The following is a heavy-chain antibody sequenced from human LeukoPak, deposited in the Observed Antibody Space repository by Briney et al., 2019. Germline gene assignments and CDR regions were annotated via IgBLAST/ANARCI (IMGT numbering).Heavy chain of an antibody. D-gene: IGHD5-18*01. V-gene: IGHV3-23*01. CDR3: ATYRQVLLPFEA. CDR2: ISDSGGRT. J-gene: IGHJ5*02. CDR1: GFTFSSYG. Sequence: GGSLRLSCAASGFTFSSYGMTWVRQAPGKGLEGVSAISDSGGRTFYADSVKGRFTISRDNSKNTLYLQMNSLRAEDTAIYYCATYRQVLLPFEAWGQGTLVTVSS.